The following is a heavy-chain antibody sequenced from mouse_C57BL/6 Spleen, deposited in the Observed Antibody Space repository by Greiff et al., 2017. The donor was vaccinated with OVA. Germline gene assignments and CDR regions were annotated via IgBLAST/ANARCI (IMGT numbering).Heavy chain of an antibody. J-gene: IGHJ3*01. D-gene: IGHD2-3*01. CDR3: ARDGYYVFAY. Sequence: VHLKESGPGLVKPSQSLSLTCSVTGYSITSGYYWNWIRQFPGNKLEWMGYISYDGSNNYNPSLKNRISITRDTSKNQFFLKLNSVTTEDTATYYCARDGYYVFAYWGQGTLVTVSA. CDR2: ISYDGSN. V-gene: IGHV3-6*01. CDR1: GYSITSGYY.